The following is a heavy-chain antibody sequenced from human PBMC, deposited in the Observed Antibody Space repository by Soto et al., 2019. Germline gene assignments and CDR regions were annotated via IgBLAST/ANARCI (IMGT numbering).Heavy chain of an antibody. CDR2: IYHSGST. CDR1: GGSISSGGYS. Sequence: QLQLQESGSGLAKPSQTLSLTCAVSGGSISSGGYSWSWIRQPPGKGLEWIGYIYHSGSTYYNPSLKSRVTISVDRSKNQFSLKLSSVTAADTAVYYCARFTVTSYFDYWGQGTLVTVSS. D-gene: IGHD4-17*01. V-gene: IGHV4-30-2*01. CDR3: ARFTVTSYFDY. J-gene: IGHJ4*02.